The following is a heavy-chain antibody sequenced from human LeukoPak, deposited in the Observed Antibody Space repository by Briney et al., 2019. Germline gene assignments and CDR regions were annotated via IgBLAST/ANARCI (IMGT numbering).Heavy chain of an antibody. CDR2: FNPNSGDS. Sequence: ASVKVSCKASGYTFTAHYIHWVRQAPGQGLEWMAWFNPNSGDSNIAQKFQGRLTMIRDTSISTAYMEVSRLRSDDTAVYYCARGSYGSGFYYNVFAYWGQGTLVTVSS. CDR3: ARGSYGSGFYYNVFAY. V-gene: IGHV1-2*02. CDR1: GYTFTAHY. D-gene: IGHD3-10*01. J-gene: IGHJ4*02.